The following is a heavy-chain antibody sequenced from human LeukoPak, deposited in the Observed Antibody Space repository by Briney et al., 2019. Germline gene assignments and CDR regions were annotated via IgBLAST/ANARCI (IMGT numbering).Heavy chain of an antibody. Sequence: ASVKVSCKASGYTFTSYYMHWVRQAPGQGLEWMGIINPSGGSTSYAQKFQGRVTMTRDMSTSTVYMELSSLRSEDTAVYYCATLGYCSGGSCYPLDHWGQGTLVTVSS. CDR1: GYTFTSYY. CDR3: ATLGYCSGGSCYPLDH. CDR2: INPSGGST. D-gene: IGHD2-15*01. J-gene: IGHJ4*02. V-gene: IGHV1-46*01.